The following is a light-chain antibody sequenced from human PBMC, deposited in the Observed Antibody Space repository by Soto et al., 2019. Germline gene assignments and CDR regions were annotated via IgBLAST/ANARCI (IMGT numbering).Light chain of an antibody. Sequence: EIVLTQSPGTLSLSPGERATLSCRASQSVSSSYLAWYQQKPGQAPRLLIYGASSRATGIPDRFSGSGSGTDFTLTISRLEPEDFAVYYCQQYCSSQWTLGQGTKLEIK. CDR2: GAS. J-gene: IGKJ1*01. V-gene: IGKV3-20*01. CDR1: QSVSSSY. CDR3: QQYCSSQWT.